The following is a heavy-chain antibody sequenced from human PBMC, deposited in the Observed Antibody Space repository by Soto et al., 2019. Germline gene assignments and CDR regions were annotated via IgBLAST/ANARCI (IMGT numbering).Heavy chain of an antibody. Sequence: GGSLRLSCAASGFTFTNYGMHWVRQAPGKGLEWVAVISFDGSNKYYVDSVKGRFTISRDNSKNTLYLQVNSLRPEDTAIYYCANTASKYDSSSPDFHYWGPGTMVTVYS. V-gene: IGHV3-30*18. D-gene: IGHD6-6*01. J-gene: IGHJ4*02. CDR1: GFTFTNYG. CDR2: ISFDGSNK. CDR3: ANTASKYDSSSPDFHY.